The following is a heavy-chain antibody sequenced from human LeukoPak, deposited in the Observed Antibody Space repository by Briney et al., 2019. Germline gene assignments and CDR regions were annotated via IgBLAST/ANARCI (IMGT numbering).Heavy chain of an antibody. Sequence: GGSLRLSCAASGFTFNGFWMSWVRQAPGKGLEWVANIKQDGSDIYYLGSVRGRFTNSRDNAMNSLHLQMDSLRAEDTAVYYCTRDALYGDPSYYYMDVWGKGTTVTVSS. CDR3: TRDALYGDPSYYYMDV. V-gene: IGHV3-7*01. CDR1: GFTFNGFW. J-gene: IGHJ6*03. D-gene: IGHD4-17*01. CDR2: IKQDGSDI.